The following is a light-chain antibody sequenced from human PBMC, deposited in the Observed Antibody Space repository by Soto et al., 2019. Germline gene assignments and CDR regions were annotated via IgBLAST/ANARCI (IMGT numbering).Light chain of an antibody. CDR2: LAS. Sequence: DIQMTQSPSSLSASVGDTVTITCRASQHITNDCAWYQQKAGRAPKCLILLASRLQTGVPSRFSGSGSGTEFTLTISSLQPEDFATYYCLHHNGYSPVFGQGTKVEIK. V-gene: IGKV1-17*01. CDR1: QHITND. J-gene: IGKJ2*01. CDR3: LHHNGYSPV.